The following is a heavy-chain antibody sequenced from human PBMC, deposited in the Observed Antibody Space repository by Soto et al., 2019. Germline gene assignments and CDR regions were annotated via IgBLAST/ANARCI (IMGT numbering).Heavy chain of an antibody. CDR1: GGSISSSSYY. D-gene: IGHD2-2*01. Sequence: QLQLQESGPGLVKPSETLSLTCTVSGGSISSSSYYWGWIRQPPGKGLEWIGSIYYSGSTYYNPSLKSRVTISVDKSKNQFTLKLSSVTATDTAVYYCARKRVPAAISSSFDYWGKGTLVTVSS. CDR2: IYYSGST. J-gene: IGHJ4*02. V-gene: IGHV4-39*01. CDR3: ARKRVPAAISSSFDY.